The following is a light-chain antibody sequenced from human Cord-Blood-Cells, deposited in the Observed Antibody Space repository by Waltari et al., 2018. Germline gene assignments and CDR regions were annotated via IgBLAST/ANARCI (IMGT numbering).Light chain of an antibody. CDR3: QQRSNWPRT. CDR2: DAS. J-gene: IGKJ1*01. CDR1: QSVSSY. V-gene: IGKV3-11*01. Sequence: EIVLTQSPATLSLSPGERATLACRASQSVSSYLAWYQQKPGQAPRLLIYDASNRATGIPGRFSGSGSGTDFTLTISGLEPEDFAVYYCQQRSNWPRTFGQGTKVEIK.